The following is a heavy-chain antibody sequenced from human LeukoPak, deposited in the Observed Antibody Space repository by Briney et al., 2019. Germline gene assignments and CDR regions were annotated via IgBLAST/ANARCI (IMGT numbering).Heavy chain of an antibody. V-gene: IGHV3-30*02. CDR2: IRYDGSNK. D-gene: IGHD6-19*01. CDR1: GFTFSGSA. CDR3: AKVSVLYSSGWYGVDY. Sequence: GGSLRLSCAASGFTFSGSAMHWVRQAPGKGLEWVAFIRYDGSNKYYADSVKGRFTISRDNSKNTLYLQMNSLRAEDTAVYYCAKVSVLYSSGWYGVDYWGQGTLVTVSS. J-gene: IGHJ4*02.